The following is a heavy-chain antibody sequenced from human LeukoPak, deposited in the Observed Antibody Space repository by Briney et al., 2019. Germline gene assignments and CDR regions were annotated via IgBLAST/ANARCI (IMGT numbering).Heavy chain of an antibody. Sequence: GGSLRLSCAASGFTFSSYAMSWVRQAPGKGLEWVSAISGSGGGTYYADSVKGRFTISRDNSKNTLYLQMNSLRAEDTAVYYCAKDEGCSGGSCYHRFDYWGQGTLVTVSS. D-gene: IGHD2-15*01. J-gene: IGHJ4*02. V-gene: IGHV3-23*01. CDR2: ISGSGGGT. CDR1: GFTFSSYA. CDR3: AKDEGCSGGSCYHRFDY.